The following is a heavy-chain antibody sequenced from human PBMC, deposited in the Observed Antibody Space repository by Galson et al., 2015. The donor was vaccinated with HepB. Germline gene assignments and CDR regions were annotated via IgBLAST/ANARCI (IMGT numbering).Heavy chain of an antibody. CDR2: INPSGGST. J-gene: IGHJ6*03. CDR1: GYTFTSYY. CDR3: AREGETITTLGYYYYYMDV. D-gene: IGHD3-16*01. V-gene: IGHV1-46*01. Sequence: SVKVSCKASGYTFTSYYMHWVRQAPGQGLEWMGIINPSGGSTSYAQKFQGRVTMTRDTSTSTVYMELSSLRSEDTAVYYCAREGETITTLGYYYYYMDVWGKGTTVTVSS.